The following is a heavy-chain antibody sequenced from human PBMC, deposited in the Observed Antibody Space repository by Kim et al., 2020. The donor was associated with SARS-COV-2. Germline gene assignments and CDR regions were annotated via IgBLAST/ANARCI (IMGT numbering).Heavy chain of an antibody. D-gene: IGHD1-26*01. CDR1: GDSVSSINSA. CDR3: ARVVEGTPDC. V-gene: IGHV6-1*01. Sequence: SQTLSLTCAISGDSVSSINSAWIWVRQSPSRGLEWLGRTFYRSRWYSDYAPSVKSRTTVDPDTSKNQFSLHLNSVTPGDTAVYYCARVVEGTPDCWGQGTLVTVSA. CDR2: TFYRSRWYS. J-gene: IGHJ4*02.